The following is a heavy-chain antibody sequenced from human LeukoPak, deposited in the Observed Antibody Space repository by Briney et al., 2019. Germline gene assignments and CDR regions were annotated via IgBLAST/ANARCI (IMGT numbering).Heavy chain of an antibody. V-gene: IGHV4-38-2*02. Sequence: SETLSLTCTVSGYSISSGYYWGWIRQPPGEGLEWIGSIYHSGSTYYNPSLKSRVTISVDTSKNQFSLKLSSVTAADTAVYYCARDSSGYYYDSSGGGAFDIWGQGTMVTVSS. J-gene: IGHJ3*02. CDR1: GYSISSGYY. CDR3: ARDSSGYYYDSSGGGAFDI. D-gene: IGHD3-22*01. CDR2: IYHSGST.